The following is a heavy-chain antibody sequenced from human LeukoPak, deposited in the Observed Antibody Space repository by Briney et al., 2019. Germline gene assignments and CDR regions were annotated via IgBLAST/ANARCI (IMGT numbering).Heavy chain of an antibody. CDR1: GFTFSYYG. CDR3: ARAPSYYYGSGTKGWFDP. CDR2: INQSGST. D-gene: IGHD3-10*01. Sequence: GSLRLSCAASGFTFSYYGMSWIRQPPGKGLEWIGEINQSGSTSYIPSLKSRVTISVDTSKILFSLKLNSVTAADTAVYYCARAPSYYYGSGTKGWFDPWGQGTLVTVSS. J-gene: IGHJ5*02. V-gene: IGHV4-34*01.